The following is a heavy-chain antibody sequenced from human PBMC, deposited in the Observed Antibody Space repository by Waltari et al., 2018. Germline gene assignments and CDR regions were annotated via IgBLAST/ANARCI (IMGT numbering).Heavy chain of an antibody. CDR2: INHSGST. CDR1: GGSFSGYY. D-gene: IGHD6-19*01. CDR3: ARGASSSGWYIGY. Sequence: QVQLQQWGAGLLKPSETLSLTCAVYGGSFSGYYWSWIRQPPGKGLEWIGEINHSGSTNYNPSLKSRVTISVDTSKNQFSLKLSSVTAADTAVYYCARGASSSGWYIGYWGQGTLVTVSS. J-gene: IGHJ4*02. V-gene: IGHV4-34*01.